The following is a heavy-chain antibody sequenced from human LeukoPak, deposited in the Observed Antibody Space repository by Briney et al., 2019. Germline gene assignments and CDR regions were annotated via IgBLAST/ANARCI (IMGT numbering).Heavy chain of an antibody. D-gene: IGHD2-2*01. CDR3: ARRGYCSSTSCYEYWFDP. V-gene: IGHV4-39*01. J-gene: IGHJ5*02. CDR2: IYYSGST. CDR1: GGSISSSSYY. Sequence: PSETLSPTCTVSGGSISSSSYYWGWIRQPPGKGLEWIGIIYYSGSTYYNPSLKSRLTISVDTSKNQFSLKLSSVTATDTAVYYRARRGYCSSTSCYEYWFDPWGQGTLVTVSS.